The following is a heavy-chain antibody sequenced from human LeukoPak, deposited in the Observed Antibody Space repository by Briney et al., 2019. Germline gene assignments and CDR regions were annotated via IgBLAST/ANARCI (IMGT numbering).Heavy chain of an antibody. V-gene: IGHV1-18*01. CDR1: GYTFTNYG. CDR2: VSDYNGNT. J-gene: IGHJ4*02. CDR3: ARHPNSDFWSGSRDFDY. Sequence: ASVKVSCKASGYTFTNYGINWVRQAPGQGLEWMGWVSDYNGNTNYAQKLQGRVTMTMDTSTSTAYMELRSLRSDDTAVYYCARHPNSDFWSGSRDFDYWGQGTLVTVSS. D-gene: IGHD3-3*01.